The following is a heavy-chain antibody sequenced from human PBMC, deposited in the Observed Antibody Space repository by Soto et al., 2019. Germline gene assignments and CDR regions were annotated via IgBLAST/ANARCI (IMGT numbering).Heavy chain of an antibody. Sequence: SETLSLTCLVSGFPISSPYSWGWIRQPPGKGLEWIGSISHTGTTSYSPSLTSRVSISVDTSKNQVSLKLTSVTAADTAVYFCARVTMVIRDSDHFGVDAWGHGTTVTVSS. D-gene: IGHD4-17*01. V-gene: IGHV4-38-2*02. CDR2: ISHTGTT. CDR3: ARVTMVIRDSDHFGVDA. CDR1: GFPISSPYS. J-gene: IGHJ6*02.